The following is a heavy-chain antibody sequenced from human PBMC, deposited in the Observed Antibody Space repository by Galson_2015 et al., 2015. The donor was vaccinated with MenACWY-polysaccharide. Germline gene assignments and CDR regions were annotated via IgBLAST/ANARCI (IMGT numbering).Heavy chain of an antibody. Sequence: SLRLSCAASGVTFSSYSMNWVRQAPGTGLAWVSYISSGGTIYYANPVKGRFTISRDNAKNSLYLQMNSLRDDDTAVYYCARVLKGLVGATPDYWGQGTLVTVSS. CDR3: ARVLKGLVGATPDY. V-gene: IGHV3-48*02. D-gene: IGHD1-26*01. CDR1: GVTFSSYS. J-gene: IGHJ4*02. CDR2: ISSGGTI.